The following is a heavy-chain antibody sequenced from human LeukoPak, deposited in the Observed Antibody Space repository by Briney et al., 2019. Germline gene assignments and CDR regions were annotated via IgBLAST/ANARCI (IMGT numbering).Heavy chain of an antibody. CDR2: IYYSGST. J-gene: IGHJ4*02. Sequence: NPSETLSLTCTVSGGSISSYYWSWIRQPPGKGLEWIGYIYYSGSTNYNPSLKSRVTISVDTSKNQFSLKLSSVTAADTAVYYGARGHVLLWFGELSPHFDYWGQGTLVTVSS. CDR3: ARGHVLLWFGELSPHFDY. V-gene: IGHV4-59*01. CDR1: GGSISSYY. D-gene: IGHD3-10*01.